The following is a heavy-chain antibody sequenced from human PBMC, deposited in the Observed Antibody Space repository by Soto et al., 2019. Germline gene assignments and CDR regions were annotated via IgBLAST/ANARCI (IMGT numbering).Heavy chain of an antibody. J-gene: IGHJ6*02. D-gene: IGHD3-16*01. CDR3: ARSWVTGKGGIDV. CDR2: INGYTGNT. CDR1: GYTFTSYG. V-gene: IGHV1-18*01. Sequence: QVQLVQSGAEVKKPGASVKVSCKASGYTFTSYGLSWVRQAPGQGLVWMGWINGYTGNTNYAQKFQGRVTMTTEQSTNTAYLDLWTLISDDTAVYYCARSWVTGKGGIDVWGQGTTVTVSS.